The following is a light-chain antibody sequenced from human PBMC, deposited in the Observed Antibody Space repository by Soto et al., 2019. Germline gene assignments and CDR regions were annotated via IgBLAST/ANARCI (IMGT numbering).Light chain of an antibody. Sequence: EIQMTQSPSTLSGSVGDRVTITCRASQTISSWLAWYQQKPGKAPKLLIYKASTLKSGVPSRFSGSGSGTEFTLTINSLQPDDFATYDCQQYNSYSCTFGQGTKVDIK. CDR2: KAS. J-gene: IGKJ1*01. V-gene: IGKV1-5*03. CDR3: QQYNSYSCT. CDR1: QTISSW.